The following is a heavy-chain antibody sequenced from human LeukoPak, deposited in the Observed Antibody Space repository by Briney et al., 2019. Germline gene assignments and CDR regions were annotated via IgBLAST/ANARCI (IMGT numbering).Heavy chain of an antibody. Sequence: ASVKVSCKASGYTFTSYYMHSVRQAPGQGLEWMGIINPSGGSTSYAQKFQGRVTMTRDMSTSTVYMELSSLRSEDTAVYYCARDDYYDFWSGYSPPGNWGQGTLVTVSS. V-gene: IGHV1-46*01. J-gene: IGHJ4*02. CDR1: GYTFTSYY. CDR2: INPSGGST. CDR3: ARDDYYDFWSGYSPPGN. D-gene: IGHD3-3*01.